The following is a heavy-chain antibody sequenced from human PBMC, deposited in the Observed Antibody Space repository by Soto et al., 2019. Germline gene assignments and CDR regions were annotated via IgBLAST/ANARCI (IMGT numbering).Heavy chain of an antibody. J-gene: IGHJ6*02. CDR1: GGSMTSGDQY. D-gene: IGHD1-1*01. Sequence: PSETLSLTCTVTGGSMTSGDQYWTWIRHRPGEGLGWFGYINHRGSLYYNPSLKSRVSMSVDTSKNQFPLNLSSVTAADTAVYYCARELPQRQGRNMDVWGQGTTVTVSS. CDR3: ARELPQRQGRNMDV. CDR2: INHRGSL. V-gene: IGHV4-31*03.